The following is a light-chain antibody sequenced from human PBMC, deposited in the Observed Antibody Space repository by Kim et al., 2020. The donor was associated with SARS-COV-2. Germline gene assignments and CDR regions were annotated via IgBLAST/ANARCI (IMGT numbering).Light chain of an antibody. CDR1: QSVSSY. Sequence: EIVLTQSPATLSLSPGERVTLSCRAGQSVSSYLAWYQQKPGQAPRLLISDASNRATGIPARFSGSGSGTDFTLTISSLEPEDFAVYYCQQRSNWPLTFGGGTKVDIK. CDR2: DAS. V-gene: IGKV3-11*01. J-gene: IGKJ4*01. CDR3: QQRSNWPLT.